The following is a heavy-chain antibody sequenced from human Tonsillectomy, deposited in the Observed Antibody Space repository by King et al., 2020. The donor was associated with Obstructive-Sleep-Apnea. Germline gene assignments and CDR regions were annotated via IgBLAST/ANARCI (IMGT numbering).Heavy chain of an antibody. CDR1: GFTFSSYS. D-gene: IGHD3-16*01. CDR2: ISSSSSHI. J-gene: IGHJ3*02. Sequence: VQLVESGGGLVTPGGSLRLSCAASGFTFSSYSINWVRQAPGKGLEWVSSISSSSSHIYYSASVMGRFSISRDNAKNSLYLQINSLRAEDTAIYYCARGGRGATKDDAFDIWGQGTMVTVSP. V-gene: IGHV3-21*01. CDR3: ARGGRGATKDDAFDI.